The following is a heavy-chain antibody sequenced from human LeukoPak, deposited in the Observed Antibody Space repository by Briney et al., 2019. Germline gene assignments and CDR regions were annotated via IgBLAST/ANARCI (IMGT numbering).Heavy chain of an antibody. J-gene: IGHJ3*01. CDR1: GFTFNTYS. V-gene: IGHV3-21*01. CDR2: IDSSGGYM. D-gene: IGHD3-16*01. Sequence: TSGGSLRLSCAASGFTFNTYSMNWARQAPGKGLEWVSSIDSSGGYMFYADSVKGRFTISRDNAKSSLYLQMNSLRAEDTAVYYCARDTDYAFDVWGQGTMVTVSS. CDR3: ARDTDYAFDV.